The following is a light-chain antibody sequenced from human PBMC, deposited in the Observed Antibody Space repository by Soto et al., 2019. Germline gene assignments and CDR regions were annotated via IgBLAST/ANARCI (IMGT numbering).Light chain of an antibody. J-gene: IGKJ4*01. Sequence: DIQMTQSPSTLSASVGDRVTITCRASRSISNWLAWYQQRPGIAPKLLIFDASILQSGVPSRFSGSGSGKEFTLSISRLQTDDFAHYYCQQYGSFSPITFGGGTKV. CDR1: RSISNW. CDR2: DAS. CDR3: QQYGSFSPIT. V-gene: IGKV1-5*01.